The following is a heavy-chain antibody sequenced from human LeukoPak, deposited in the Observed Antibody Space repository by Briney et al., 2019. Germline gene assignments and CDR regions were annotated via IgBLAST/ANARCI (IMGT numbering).Heavy chain of an antibody. CDR1: GSNFTSYG. Sequence: ASVKVSCKASGSNFTSYGISWVRQAPGQVLEWMGWISAYNGHTNYAQKLQGRVTRTTDTSTSTAYMELSRLRYDDTAVYYCARDQWDYSRNWFDPWGQGTLVTVSS. CDR2: ISAYNGHT. D-gene: IGHD4-11*01. J-gene: IGHJ5*02. V-gene: IGHV1-18*01. CDR3: ARDQWDYSRNWFDP.